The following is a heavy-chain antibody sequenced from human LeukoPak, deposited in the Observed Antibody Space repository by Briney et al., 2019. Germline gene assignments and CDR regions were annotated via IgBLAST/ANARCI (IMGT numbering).Heavy chain of an antibody. CDR2: INPNSGGT. CDR1: GYTFTDYY. Sequence: ASVKVSCKASGYTFTDYYMHWVRQAPGQGLEWMGWINPNSGGTNYAQKFQGRVIMTRDTSINTAYMELSSLRSDDTAVYYCARVADYGDYTLPGDYWGQGTLVTVSS. CDR3: ARVADYGDYTLPGDY. D-gene: IGHD4-17*01. V-gene: IGHV1-2*02. J-gene: IGHJ4*01.